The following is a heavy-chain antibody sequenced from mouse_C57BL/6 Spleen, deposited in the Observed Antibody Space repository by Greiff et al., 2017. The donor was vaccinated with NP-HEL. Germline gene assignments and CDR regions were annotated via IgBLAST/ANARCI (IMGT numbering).Heavy chain of an antibody. D-gene: IGHD2-4*01. Sequence: QVQLKQSGPELVKPGASVKISCKASGYAFSSSWMNWVKQRPGKGLEWIGRIYPGDGDTNYNGKFKGKATLTADKSSSTAYMQLSSLTSEDSAVYFCARYYDYDGVLAYWGQGTLVTVSA. CDR2: IYPGDGDT. V-gene: IGHV1-82*01. CDR1: GYAFSSSW. CDR3: ARYYDYDGVLAY. J-gene: IGHJ3*01.